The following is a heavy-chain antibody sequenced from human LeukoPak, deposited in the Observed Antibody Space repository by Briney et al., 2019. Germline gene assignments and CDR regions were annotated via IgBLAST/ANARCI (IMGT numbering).Heavy chain of an antibody. D-gene: IGHD2-2*01. Sequence: SQTLSLTCTVSGGSISSGGYYWSWIRQLPGKGLEWIGYIYHSGNTVYKPSLRSRATMSVDTSKNQFSLKLTSVTAADTGVYYCVRVGDCTSAACHDTRFDPWGQGTLVTVSS. V-gene: IGHV4-31*03. CDR3: VRVGDCTSAACHDTRFDP. CDR1: GGSISSGGYY. J-gene: IGHJ5*02. CDR2: IYHSGNT.